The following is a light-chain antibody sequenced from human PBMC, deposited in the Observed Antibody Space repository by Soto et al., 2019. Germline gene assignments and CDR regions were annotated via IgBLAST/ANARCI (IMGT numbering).Light chain of an antibody. CDR2: MGS. CDR3: MQALQTPWT. CDR1: QSLLHSDGYNY. V-gene: IGKV2-28*01. Sequence: DIVLTQSPLSLPVTPGEPAAISCRSSQSLLHSDGYNYLDWYLQKPGQSPQLLICMGSNRASGVTDRFSGSGSGTDFTLTISRVEAEDFGVYYCMQALQTPWTFGQGTQVETK. J-gene: IGKJ1*01.